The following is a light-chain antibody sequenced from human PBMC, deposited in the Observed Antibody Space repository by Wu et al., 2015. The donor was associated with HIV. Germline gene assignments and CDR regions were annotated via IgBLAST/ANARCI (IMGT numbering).Light chain of an antibody. V-gene: IGKV1-5*03. CDR2: KAS. Sequence: DIQMTQSPSTLSASVGDRVTITCRASQSISTWLAWYQQKPGKAPKLLIYKASSLESGVPSRFSGSGSGTEFTLTITSLQPDDFATYHCQQYDSYWTFGQGTKVGIK. CDR3: QQYDSYWT. J-gene: IGKJ1*01. CDR1: QSISTW.